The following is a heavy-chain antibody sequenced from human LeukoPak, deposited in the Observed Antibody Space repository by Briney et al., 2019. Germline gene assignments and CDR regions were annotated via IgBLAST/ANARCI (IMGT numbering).Heavy chain of an antibody. V-gene: IGHV3-21*01. J-gene: IGHJ4*02. D-gene: IGHD2-15*01. CDR2: ISSSSSYI. Sequence: AGGSLRLSCAAPGFTFSSYSINWVRQAPGRGREWVSSISSSSSYIYYADSVKGRFTISRDNAKNTLYLQMNSLRAEDTAVYYCARSSPIMTPKAYYFDYWGQGTLVTVSS. CDR3: ARSSPIMTPKAYYFDY. CDR1: GFTFSSYS.